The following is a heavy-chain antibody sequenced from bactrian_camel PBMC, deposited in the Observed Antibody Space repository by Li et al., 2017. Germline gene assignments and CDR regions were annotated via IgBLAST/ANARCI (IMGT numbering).Heavy chain of an antibody. CDR3: GAEDPLDASGYCHVNTEFDY. CDR1: RSPYSSYC. Sequence: HVQLVESGGGSVQAGGSLRLSCAASRSPYSSYCMGWFRQAPGKEREGVASIYTISGSTLIADSVKGRFTISKDNAKNTLYLQMNSLKPEDTAMYFCGAEDPLDASGYCHVNTEFDYTGQGTQVTVS. V-gene: IGHV3S1*01. D-gene: IGHD1*01. CDR2: IYTISGST. J-gene: IGHJ4*01.